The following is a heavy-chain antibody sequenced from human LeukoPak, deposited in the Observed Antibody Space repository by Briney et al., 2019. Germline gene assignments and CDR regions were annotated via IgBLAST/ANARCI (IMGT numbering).Heavy chain of an antibody. V-gene: IGHV4-59*01. Sequence: SETLSLTCAVYGGSFSGYYWSWIRQPPGKGLEWIGYIYYSGSTNYNPSLKSRVTISVDTSKNQFSLRLSSVTAADTAVYYCARVLTTYYYDSGGYYLHYWGQGTLVTVSS. J-gene: IGHJ4*02. D-gene: IGHD3-22*01. CDR3: ARVLTTYYYDSGGYYLHY. CDR2: IYYSGST. CDR1: GGSFSGYY.